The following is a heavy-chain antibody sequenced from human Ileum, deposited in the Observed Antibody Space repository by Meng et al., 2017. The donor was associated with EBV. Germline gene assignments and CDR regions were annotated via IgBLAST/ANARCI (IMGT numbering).Heavy chain of an antibody. J-gene: IGHJ4*02. CDR3: VRTLERGDY. V-gene: IGHV1-8*01. Sequence: DQVVQSGAEVKKPGAPVKLSCKPSGYTFTNYDISWVRQATGQGLEWMGWMNPKTGTAHYAQKFQGRVSMTRDTSITTAYMELSSLTSEDTAVYYCVRTLERGDYWGQGTLVTVSS. CDR1: GYTFTNYD. D-gene: IGHD5-24*01. CDR2: MNPKTGTA.